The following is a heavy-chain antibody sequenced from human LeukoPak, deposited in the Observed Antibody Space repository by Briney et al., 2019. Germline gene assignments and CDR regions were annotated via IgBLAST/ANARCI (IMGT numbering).Heavy chain of an antibody. Sequence: SETLSLTCAVYGGSFSGYYWSWIRQPPGKGLEWIGYIYYTGSTNYNPSLKSRVTISLDTSKNQFSLKLSSVTAADTAVYYCARRSVVTAINFDAFDIWGQGAMVTVSS. CDR3: ARRSVVTAINFDAFDI. D-gene: IGHD2-21*02. V-gene: IGHV4-59*08. CDR2: IYYTGST. J-gene: IGHJ3*02. CDR1: GGSFSGYY.